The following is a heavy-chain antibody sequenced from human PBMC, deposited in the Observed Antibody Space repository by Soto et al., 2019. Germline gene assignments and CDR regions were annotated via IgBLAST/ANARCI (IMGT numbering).Heavy chain of an antibody. CDR1: GFTFSSYA. D-gene: IGHD6-6*01. V-gene: IGHV3-30-3*01. CDR2: ISYDGSNK. Sequence: QVQLVESGGGVVQPGRSLRLSCAASGFTFSSYAMHWVRQAPGKGLEWVAVISYDGSNKYYADSVKGRFTISRDNSKNTLYLQMNSLRAEDTAVYYCARDLRGYSSSATPYYYYYGMDVW. CDR3: ARDLRGYSSSATPYYYYYGMDV. J-gene: IGHJ6*01.